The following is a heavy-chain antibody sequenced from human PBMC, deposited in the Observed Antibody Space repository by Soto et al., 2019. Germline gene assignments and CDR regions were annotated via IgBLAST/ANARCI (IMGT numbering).Heavy chain of an antibody. CDR2: IRSRANNFAT. V-gene: IGHV3-73*01. J-gene: IGHJ6*01. Sequence: HLGGSLRLSCAASGFIFSGSAIHWVRQASGKGLEWVGRIRSRANNFATSSAASVKGRFTFSRDDSKNTAYLQMNTLKPEDTAVYYCARGQGAAIGDYYYHGMDVCGQGTTVSVSS. CDR3: ARGQGAAIGDYYYHGMDV. D-gene: IGHD2-2*02. CDR1: GFIFSGSA.